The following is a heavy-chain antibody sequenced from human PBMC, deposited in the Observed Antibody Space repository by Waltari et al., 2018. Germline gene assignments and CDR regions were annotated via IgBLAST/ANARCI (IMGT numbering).Heavy chain of an antibody. J-gene: IGHJ4*02. CDR1: GGSFSDYY. D-gene: IGHD3-16*01. Sequence: QVQLQQWGAGLLKPSETLSLTCAVYGGSFSDYYWSWIRQPPGKGLEWIGEINHSGNTNYNPSLKSRVTISVDTSKNQFSLKLGSATAADTAVYYCARDPTRLRTFDYWGQGTLVTVSS. CDR3: ARDPTRLRTFDY. CDR2: INHSGNT. V-gene: IGHV4-34*01.